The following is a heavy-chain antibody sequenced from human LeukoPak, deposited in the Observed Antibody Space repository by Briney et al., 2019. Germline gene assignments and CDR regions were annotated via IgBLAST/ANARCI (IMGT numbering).Heavy chain of an antibody. CDR3: ARWRRSSPLDY. CDR1: GGSISSGGYY. V-gene: IGHV4-31*03. D-gene: IGHD3-3*01. Sequence: SETLSLTCTVSGGSISSGGYYWSWIRQHPGKGLEWIGYIYYSGSTYYNPSLKSRVTISVDTSKNQFSLKLSSVTAADTAVYYCARWRRSSPLDYWGQGTLVTVSS. J-gene: IGHJ4*02. CDR2: IYYSGST.